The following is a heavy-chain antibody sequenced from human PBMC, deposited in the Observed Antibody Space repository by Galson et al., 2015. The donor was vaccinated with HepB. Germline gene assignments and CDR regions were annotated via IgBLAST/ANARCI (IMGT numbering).Heavy chain of an antibody. Sequence: SVKVSCKASGYTFTSYYMHWVRQAPGQGLEWMGIINPSGGSTSYAQKFQGRVTMTRDTSTSTVYMELSSLRSDDTAVYYCARDSHDFWSGYYNINWFDPWGQGTLVTVSS. D-gene: IGHD3-3*01. CDR3: ARDSHDFWSGYYNINWFDP. V-gene: IGHV1-46*01. CDR1: GYTFTSYY. J-gene: IGHJ5*02. CDR2: INPSGGST.